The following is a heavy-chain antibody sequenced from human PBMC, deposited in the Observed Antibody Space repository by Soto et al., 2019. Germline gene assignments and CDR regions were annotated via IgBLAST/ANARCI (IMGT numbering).Heavy chain of an antibody. J-gene: IGHJ3*02. CDR2: ISSSSSYI. CDR1: GFTFSSYS. Sequence: GGSLRLSCAASGFTFSSYSMNWVRQAPGKGLEWVSSISSSSSYIYYADSVKGRFTISRDNAKNSLYLQMNSLRAEDTAVYYCARGRHSSSWYRGNAFDIWGQGTMVTVSS. CDR3: ARGRHSSSWYRGNAFDI. V-gene: IGHV3-21*01. D-gene: IGHD6-13*01.